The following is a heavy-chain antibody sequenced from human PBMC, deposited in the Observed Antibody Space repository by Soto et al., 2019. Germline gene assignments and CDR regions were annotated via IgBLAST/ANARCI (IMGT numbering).Heavy chain of an antibody. CDR2: IYSTAST. V-gene: IGHV4-59*01. CDR1: GGPITSYY. D-gene: IGHD3-16*02. Sequence: SETLSLTCTVSGGPITSYYWSWIRQPPGKGLEWIGYIYSTASTNYNPSLRSRVTISVDTSKNQFSLKLSSVTAADTAVYYCAKDYDYVWGSYRYTWLDYWGQGTLVTVSS. J-gene: IGHJ4*02. CDR3: AKDYDYVWGSYRYTWLDY.